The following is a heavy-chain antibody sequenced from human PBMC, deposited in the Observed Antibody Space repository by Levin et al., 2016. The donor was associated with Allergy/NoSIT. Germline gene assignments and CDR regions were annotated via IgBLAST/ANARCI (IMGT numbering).Heavy chain of an antibody. J-gene: IGHJ1*01. CDR3: ASRYCSSTSCYITISGYFQH. Sequence: WIRQPPGKGLEWVAVISYDGSDKYYADSVKGRFTISRDNSENTLYLQMNSLRAEDTAVYYCASRYCSSTSCYITISGYFQHWGQGTLVTVSS. D-gene: IGHD2-2*02. CDR2: ISYDGSDK. V-gene: IGHV3-30*04.